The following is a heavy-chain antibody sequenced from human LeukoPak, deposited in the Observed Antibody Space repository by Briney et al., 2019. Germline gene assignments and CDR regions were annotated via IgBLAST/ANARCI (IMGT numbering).Heavy chain of an antibody. Sequence: KASETLSLTCTVSGGSISSYYRSWIRQPPGKGLEWIGYIYYSESTKYKPALKSRVTISVDTSKNQFSLKLSSVTAADTAVYYCARGRFLDAFDIWGQGTMVTVSS. V-gene: IGHV4-59*01. CDR2: IYYSEST. J-gene: IGHJ3*02. D-gene: IGHD3-3*01. CDR3: ARGRFLDAFDI. CDR1: GGSISSYY.